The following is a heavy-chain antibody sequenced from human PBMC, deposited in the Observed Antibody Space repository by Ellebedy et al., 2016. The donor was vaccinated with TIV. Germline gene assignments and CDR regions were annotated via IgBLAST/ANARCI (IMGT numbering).Heavy chain of an antibody. CDR2: ITSDGRST. V-gene: IGHV3-74*01. Sequence: GESLKISCAASGFTFGSYWMHWVRQVPGKGLVWVSRITSDGRSTSYADSVKGRFTTSRDNAKNKLYLQMNRLRAEDTAVYYCARGDAVTLDYWGQGTLVTVSS. D-gene: IGHD4-17*01. CDR3: ARGDAVTLDY. J-gene: IGHJ4*02. CDR1: GFTFGSYW.